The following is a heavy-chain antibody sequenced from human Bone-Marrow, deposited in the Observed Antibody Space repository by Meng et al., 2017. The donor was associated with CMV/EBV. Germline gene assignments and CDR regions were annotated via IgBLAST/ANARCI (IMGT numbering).Heavy chain of an antibody. CDR3: ARGDDFWSGYYYFDY. Sequence: LSLTCAASGFTFSSYAMHWVRQAPGKGLEYVSAISSNGGSTYYADSVKGRFTISRDNAKNSLYLQMNSLRAEDTAVYYCARGDDFWSGYYYFDYWGQGTLVTVSS. CDR1: GFTFSSYA. V-gene: IGHV3-64*02. J-gene: IGHJ4*02. D-gene: IGHD3-3*01. CDR2: ISSNGGST.